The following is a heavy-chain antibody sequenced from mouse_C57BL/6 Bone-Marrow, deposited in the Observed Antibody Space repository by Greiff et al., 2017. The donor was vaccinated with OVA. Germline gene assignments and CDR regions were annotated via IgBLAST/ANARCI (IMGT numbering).Heavy chain of an antibody. CDR2: IWSGGST. CDR3: ARIYDGYYGSFSWFAY. Sequence: VQLQESGPGLVQPSQSLSITCTVSGFSLTSYGVHWVRQSPGKGLEWLGVIWSGGSTDYNAAFISRLSISKDNSKSQVFFKMNSLQADDTAIYYCARIYDGYYGSFSWFAYWGQGTLVTVSA. D-gene: IGHD2-3*01. J-gene: IGHJ3*01. V-gene: IGHV2-2*01. CDR1: GFSLTSYG.